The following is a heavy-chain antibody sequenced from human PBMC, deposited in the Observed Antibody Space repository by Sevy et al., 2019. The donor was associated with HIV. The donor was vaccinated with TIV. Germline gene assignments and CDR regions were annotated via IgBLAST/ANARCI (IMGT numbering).Heavy chain of an antibody. J-gene: IGHJ6*02. D-gene: IGHD2-8*01. V-gene: IGHV3-7*01. CDR1: GFAFSSSW. CDR2: IKQDGSEK. CDR3: ARLCTGLTYYYYYGMDV. Sequence: GGSLRLSCAASGFAFSSSWMTWVRQAPGKELEWVANIKQDGSEKYYVDFLKGRFTISRDNAKNSLYLQMNSLRAEDTAVYYCARLCTGLTYYYYYGMDVWGQGTTVTVSS.